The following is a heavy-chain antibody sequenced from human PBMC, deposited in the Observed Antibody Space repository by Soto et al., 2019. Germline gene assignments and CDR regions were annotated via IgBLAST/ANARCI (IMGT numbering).Heavy chain of an antibody. CDR2: MNPNSGNT. CDR1: GYTFTSYD. CDR3: ARGHRWDYGDANGDWFDP. Sequence: ASVKVSCKASGYTFTSYDINWVRQATGQGLEWMGWMNPNSGNTGYAQKFQGRVTMTGNTSISTAYMELSSLRSEDTAVYYCARGHRWDYGDANGDWFDPWGQGTLVTVSS. J-gene: IGHJ5*02. D-gene: IGHD4-17*01. V-gene: IGHV1-8*01.